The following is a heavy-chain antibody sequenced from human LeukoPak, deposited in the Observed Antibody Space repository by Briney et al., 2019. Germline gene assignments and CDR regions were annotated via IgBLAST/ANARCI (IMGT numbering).Heavy chain of an antibody. V-gene: IGHV1-18*01. D-gene: IGHD2-15*01. CDR2: ISAYNGNT. J-gene: IGHJ3*02. CDR3: ARDDIVVVVAATSDDAFDI. CDR1: GYTFTSYA. Sequence: ASVKVSCKASGYTFTSYAMNWVRQAPGQGLEWMGWISAYNGNTNYAQKLQGRVTMTTDTSTSTAYMELRSLRSDDTAVYYCARDDIVVVVAATSDDAFDIWGQGTMVTVSS.